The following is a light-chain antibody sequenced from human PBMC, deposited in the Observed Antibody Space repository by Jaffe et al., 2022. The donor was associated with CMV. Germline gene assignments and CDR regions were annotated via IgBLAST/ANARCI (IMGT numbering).Light chain of an antibody. CDR3: QQYSSYSWYT. Sequence: DIQMTQSPSTLSASVGDRVTITCRASQSISSWLAWYQQKPGKAPILLIYKASSLESGVPSRFSGSGSGTEFTLTISSLQPDDFATYYCQQYSSYSWYTFGQGTKLEI. CDR2: KAS. V-gene: IGKV1-5*03. J-gene: IGKJ2*01. CDR1: QSISSW.